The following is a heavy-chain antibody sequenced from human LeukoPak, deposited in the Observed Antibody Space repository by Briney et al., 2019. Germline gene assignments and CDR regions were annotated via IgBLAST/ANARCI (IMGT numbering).Heavy chain of an antibody. J-gene: IGHJ4*02. CDR1: GYTFTSYG. D-gene: IGHD3-10*01. Sequence: GASVKVSCKASGYTFTSYGISWVRQAPGQGLEWMGWISAYNGNTNYAQKLQGRVTMTTDTSTSTACVELRSLRSDDTAVYYCARDSWFGELLRGDYWGQGTLVTVSS. CDR2: ISAYNGNT. V-gene: IGHV1-18*04. CDR3: ARDSWFGELLRGDY.